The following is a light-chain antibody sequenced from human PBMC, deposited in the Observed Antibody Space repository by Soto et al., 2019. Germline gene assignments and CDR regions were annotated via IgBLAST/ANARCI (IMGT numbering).Light chain of an antibody. CDR3: QLFDDYPLT. V-gene: IGKV1D-13*01. CDR1: QGISSA. CDR2: DAS. J-gene: IGKJ3*01. Sequence: AIQLTQSPSSLSAYVGDSVSITCRASQGISSALAWYQQKPGRAPKLLIYDASSLEGGVQSRFSGSRSGTDFTLTVSSLQPEDFATYYCQLFDDYPLTFGPGTKVDIK.